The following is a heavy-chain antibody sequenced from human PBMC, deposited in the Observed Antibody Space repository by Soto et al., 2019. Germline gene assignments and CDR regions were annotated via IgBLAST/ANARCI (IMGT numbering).Heavy chain of an antibody. V-gene: IGHV4-31*03. CDR3: ARDLIYGGGDDGSDAFDI. J-gene: IGHJ3*02. CDR1: GGSISSGGYY. Sequence: SETLSLTCTVSGGSISSGGYYWGGIRQHPGKGLEWIGYIYYSGSTYYNPSLKSRVTISVDTSKNQFSLKLSSVTAADTAVYYCARDLIYGGGDDGSDAFDIWGQGTMVTVSS. CDR2: IYYSGST. D-gene: IGHD2-21*02.